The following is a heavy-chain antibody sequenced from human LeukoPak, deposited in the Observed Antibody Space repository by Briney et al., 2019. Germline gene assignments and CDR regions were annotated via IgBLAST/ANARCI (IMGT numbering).Heavy chain of an antibody. CDR3: ARTKTRSIAVAGVYYYGMDV. V-gene: IGHV5-51*01. D-gene: IGHD6-19*01. CDR2: IYPGDSDT. Sequence: GESLKISCKGSGYSFTSYWIGWVRQMPGKGLEWIGIIYPGDSDTRYSPSFQGQVTISADKSISTAYLQWSSLKASDTAMYYCARTKTRSIAVAGVYYYGMDVWGQGTTVTVSS. CDR1: GYSFTSYW. J-gene: IGHJ6*02.